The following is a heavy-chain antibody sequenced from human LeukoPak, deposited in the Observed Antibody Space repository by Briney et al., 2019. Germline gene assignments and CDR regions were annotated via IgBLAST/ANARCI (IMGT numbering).Heavy chain of an antibody. D-gene: IGHD4-23*01. CDR3: AGDSGNSDFDY. CDR1: GGSIISGAYY. CDR2: VHYSGST. J-gene: IGHJ4*02. V-gene: IGHV4-31*03. Sequence: PSQTLSLTCSVSGGSIISGAYYWSWIRQHPGKGLEWIAYVHYSGSTYYNPSLKSRFTISVDTSQNQFSLKLRSVTAADTAVYYGAGDSGNSDFDYWGQGTLVTVSS.